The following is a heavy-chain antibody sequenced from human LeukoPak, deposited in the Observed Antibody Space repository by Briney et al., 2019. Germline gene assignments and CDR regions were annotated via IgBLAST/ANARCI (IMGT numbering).Heavy chain of an antibody. CDR2: IYSDNT. CDR3: ARRAGAYSHPYDY. CDR1: GFTVSTNA. J-gene: IGHJ4*02. V-gene: IGHV3-53*01. Sequence: GGSLRLSCTVSGFTVSTNAMSWVRQAPGKGLEWVSFIYSDNTHYSDSVKGRFTISRDNSKNTLYLQMNSLRAEDTAVYYCARRAGAYSHPYDYWGQGTLVTVSS. D-gene: IGHD4/OR15-4a*01.